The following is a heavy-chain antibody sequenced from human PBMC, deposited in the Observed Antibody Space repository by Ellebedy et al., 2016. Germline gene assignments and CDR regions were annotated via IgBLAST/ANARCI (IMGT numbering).Heavy chain of an antibody. CDR2: IKSKTDVGTT. CDR1: GFTFSNAW. V-gene: IGHV3-15*01. J-gene: IGHJ4*02. Sequence: GGSLRLSXAASGFTFSNAWMSWVRQAPGKGLEWVGRIKSKTDVGTTDYAAPVKGRFTISRDDSKNTLYLQMNSLKTEDTAVYYCTRVLAGYFDYWGQGTLVTVSS. D-gene: IGHD3-3*02. CDR3: TRVLAGYFDY.